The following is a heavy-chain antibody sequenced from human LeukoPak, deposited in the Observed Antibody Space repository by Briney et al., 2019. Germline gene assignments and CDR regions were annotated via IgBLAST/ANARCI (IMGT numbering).Heavy chain of an antibody. V-gene: IGHV3-30-3*01. D-gene: IGHD3-3*01. CDR1: GFTFSSYA. CDR3: ARGFGGGFLEWLFDY. J-gene: IGHJ4*02. CDR2: ISYDGSNK. Sequence: GGSLRLSCAASGFTFSSYAMHWVRQAPGKGLEWVAVISYDGSNKYYADSVKGRFTISRDNSKNTLYLQMNSLRAGDTAVYYCARGFGGGFLEWLFDYWGQGTLVTVSS.